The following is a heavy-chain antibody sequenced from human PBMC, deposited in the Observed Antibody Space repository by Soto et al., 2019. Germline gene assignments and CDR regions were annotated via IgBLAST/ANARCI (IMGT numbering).Heavy chain of an antibody. V-gene: IGHV3-33*01. J-gene: IGHJ6*03. CDR3: ARWRSGYDYYYYMDV. Sequence: QVQLVESGGGVVQPGRSLRLSCAASGFTFSSYGMHWVRQAPGKGLEWVAVIWYDGSNKYYADSVKGRFTISRDNSKNTLYLQMNSLRAEDTAVYYCARWRSGYDYYYYMDVWGKGTTVTVSS. CDR2: IWYDGSNK. D-gene: IGHD5-12*01. CDR1: GFTFSSYG.